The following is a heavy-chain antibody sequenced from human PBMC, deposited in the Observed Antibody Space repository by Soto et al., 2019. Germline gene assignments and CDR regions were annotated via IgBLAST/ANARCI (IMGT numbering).Heavy chain of an antibody. D-gene: IGHD2-2*01. Sequence: ASVKVSCKASGYTFTGYYMHWVRQAPGQGREWVGWINPNSGGTNYAQQFQGWVTMTRDTSISTAYMELSRLRSDDTAVYYCARDPYCTSTSCYEGGMDVWGQGTTVTVSS. V-gene: IGHV1-2*04. CDR3: ARDPYCTSTSCYEGGMDV. CDR1: GYTFTGYY. J-gene: IGHJ6*02. CDR2: INPNSGGT.